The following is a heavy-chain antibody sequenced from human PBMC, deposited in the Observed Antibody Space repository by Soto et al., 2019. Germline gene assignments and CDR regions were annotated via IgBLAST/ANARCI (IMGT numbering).Heavy chain of an antibody. V-gene: IGHV3-15*01. CDR1: GFTFSKAW. Sequence: GGSLRLSCAASGFTFSKAWMSWVRQAPGKGLEWVGRIKSKTDGGTTDYAAPVKGRFTISRDDSKNTLYRQMNSLKTEDTAVYYCTTTEYYDFWSGQGFDYWGQGTLVTVSS. J-gene: IGHJ4*02. CDR3: TTTEYYDFWSGQGFDY. D-gene: IGHD3-3*01. CDR2: IKSKTDGGTT.